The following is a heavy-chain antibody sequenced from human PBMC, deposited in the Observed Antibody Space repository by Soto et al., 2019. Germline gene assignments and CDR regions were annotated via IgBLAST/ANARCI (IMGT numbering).Heavy chain of an antibody. CDR2: ISGSGGST. Sequence: GGSLRLSCAASGFTFSSYAMSWVRQAPGKGLEWVSAISGSGGSTYYADSVKGRFTISRDNSKNTLYLQMNSLRAEDTAVDYCAKDSYSSSWYFRFFDYWGQGTLVTVSS. D-gene: IGHD6-13*01. CDR3: AKDSYSSSWYFRFFDY. J-gene: IGHJ4*02. V-gene: IGHV3-23*01. CDR1: GFTFSSYA.